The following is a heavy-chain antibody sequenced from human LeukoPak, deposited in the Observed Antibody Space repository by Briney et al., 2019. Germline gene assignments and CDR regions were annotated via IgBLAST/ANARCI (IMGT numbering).Heavy chain of an antibody. CDR2: IYYSGST. J-gene: IGHJ6*02. CDR3: ARDRAKYDYVWGSYRPTYGMDV. CDR1: GGSISSSSYF. Sequence: SETLSLTCTVSGGSISSSSYFWGWIRQPPGKGLEWIGSIYYSGSTYYNPSLKSRVTISVDTSKNQFSLRLSSVTAADTAVYYCARDRAKYDYVWGSYRPTYGMDVWGQGTTVTVSS. D-gene: IGHD3-16*02. V-gene: IGHV4-39*07.